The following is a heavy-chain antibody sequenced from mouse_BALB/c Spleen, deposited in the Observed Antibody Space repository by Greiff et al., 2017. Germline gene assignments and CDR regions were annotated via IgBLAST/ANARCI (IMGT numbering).Heavy chain of an antibody. J-gene: IGHJ4*01. Sequence: EVQLVESGGGLVKPGGSLKLSCAASGFTFSDYYMYWVRQTPEKRLEWVATISDGGSYTYYPDSVKGRFTISRDNAKNNLYLQMSSLKSEDTAMYYCAREDYGYDYAMDYWGQGTSVTVSS. CDR3: AREDYGYDYAMDY. CDR1: GFTFSDYY. V-gene: IGHV5-4*02. CDR2: ISDGGSYT. D-gene: IGHD1-2*01.